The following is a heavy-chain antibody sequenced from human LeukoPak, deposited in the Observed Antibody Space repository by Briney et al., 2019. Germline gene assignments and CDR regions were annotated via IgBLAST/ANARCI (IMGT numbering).Heavy chain of an antibody. D-gene: IGHD6-13*01. CDR1: GYTFTGYY. V-gene: IGHV1-2*02. CDR2: INPNSGGT. J-gene: IGHJ5*02. Sequence: ASVKVSCKASGYTFTGYYMHWVRQAPGQGLEWMGWINPNSGGTNYAQKFQGRVTMTRDTSISTAYMELSRLRSDDTAVYYCARVGSIAAAGKVWFDPWGQGTLVTVSS. CDR3: ARVGSIAAAGKVWFDP.